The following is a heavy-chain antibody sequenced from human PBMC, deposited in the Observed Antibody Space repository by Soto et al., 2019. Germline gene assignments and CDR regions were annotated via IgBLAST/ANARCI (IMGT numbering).Heavy chain of an antibody. CDR1: GGSISSGGYY. J-gene: IGHJ4*02. Sequence: PSETLSLTCTVSGGSISSGGYYWSWIRQHPGKGLEWIGCIYYSGSTYYNPFLKSRVTISVDTSKNQFSLKLMSLSAADTAVYYCGRLEGLATISYYFDYWGQGALVTVSS. CDR2: IYYSGST. D-gene: IGHD3-9*01. CDR3: GRLEGLATISYYFDY. V-gene: IGHV4-31*03.